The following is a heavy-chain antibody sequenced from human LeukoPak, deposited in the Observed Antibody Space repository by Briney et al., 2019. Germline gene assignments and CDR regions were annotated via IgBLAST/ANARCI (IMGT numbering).Heavy chain of an antibody. CDR1: GFTFSTFA. D-gene: IGHD2-8*02. Sequence: PGGSLRLACAASGFTFSTFAMIWVGQPPGKGLEWVSSIFPSGGEIHYADSVRGRFTISRDNSKSTLSLQMNSLRAEGTAIYYCATYRQVLLPFESWGQGTLVTVSS. CDR3: ATYRQVLLPFES. J-gene: IGHJ4*02. CDR2: IFPSGGEI. V-gene: IGHV3-23*01.